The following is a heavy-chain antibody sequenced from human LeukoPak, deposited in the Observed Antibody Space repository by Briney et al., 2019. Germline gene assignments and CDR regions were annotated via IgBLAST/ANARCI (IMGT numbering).Heavy chain of an antibody. Sequence: SETLSLTCPVSGRSISSYYWSWIRQPPGKGLEWVGYIYYSGSTNYNPSLKSRVTISVDTSKNQFSLKLSSVTAADTAVYYCARHSYGYDAFDIWGQGTMVTVSS. V-gene: IGHV4-59*01. CDR2: IYYSGST. D-gene: IGHD5-18*01. CDR3: ARHSYGYDAFDI. CDR1: GRSISSYY. J-gene: IGHJ3*02.